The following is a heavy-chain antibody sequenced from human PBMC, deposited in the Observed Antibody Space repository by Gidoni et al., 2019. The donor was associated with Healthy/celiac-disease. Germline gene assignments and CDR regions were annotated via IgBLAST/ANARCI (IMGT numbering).Heavy chain of an antibody. V-gene: IGHV3-15*07. Sequence: EVQLVESGGGLVKPGGSLRLSCAASGFTFSNAWMNWVRQAPGKGLEWVGRIKSKTDGGTTDYAAPVKGRFTISRDDSKNTLYLQMNSLKTEDTAVYYCTTESSITMVRGVIMGRLGYYYMDVWGKGTTVTVSS. D-gene: IGHD3-10*01. CDR1: GFTFSNAW. CDR3: TTESSITMVRGVIMGRLGYYYMDV. J-gene: IGHJ6*03. CDR2: IKSKTDGGTT.